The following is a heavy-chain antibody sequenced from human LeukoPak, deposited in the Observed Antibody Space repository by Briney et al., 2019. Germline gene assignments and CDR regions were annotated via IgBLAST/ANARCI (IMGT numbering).Heavy chain of an antibody. CDR2: LSDAGVRI. J-gene: IGHJ4*02. D-gene: IGHD6-6*01. CDR3: ANTHCDSSPIVRNF. CDR1: GFNFGNYG. V-gene: IGHV3-23*01. Sequence: PGGSLRLSCTASGFNFGNYGMSWVRQAPGKGLEWVSGLSDAGVRIFYADSVRGRFTVSRDNSKNTLYLQMDSLRAEDTAVYYCANTHCDSSPIVRNFWGQGTLVTVSS.